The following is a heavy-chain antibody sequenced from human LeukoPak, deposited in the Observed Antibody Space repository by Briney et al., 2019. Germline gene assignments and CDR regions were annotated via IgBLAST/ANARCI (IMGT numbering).Heavy chain of an antibody. CDR3: AKDTYDILTYDY. J-gene: IGHJ4*02. CDR1: GFSFSSYA. D-gene: IGHD3-9*01. CDR2: ISGSGGST. Sequence: GGSLRLSCAASGFSFSSYAMSWVRQAPGKGLEWVSAISGSGGSTYYADSVKGRFTISRDNSKNTLYLQMNSLRAEDTAVYYCAKDTYDILTYDYWGQGTLVTVSS. V-gene: IGHV3-23*01.